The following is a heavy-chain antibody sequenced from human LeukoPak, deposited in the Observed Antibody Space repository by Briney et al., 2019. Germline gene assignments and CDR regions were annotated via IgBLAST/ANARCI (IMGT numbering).Heavy chain of an antibody. CDR2: INPSGGST. CDR3: ARDYRTSSTSL. D-gene: IGHD2-2*01. J-gene: IGHJ4*02. Sequence: ASVNVSCKACRYTLTSYYMHWVRPARGQELDWMGIINPSGGSTSYAQKFQGRVTMTRDTSTSTVYMELSSLRAEDTAVYYCARDYRTSSTSLWGQGTLVTVSS. V-gene: IGHV1-46*01. CDR1: RYTLTSYY.